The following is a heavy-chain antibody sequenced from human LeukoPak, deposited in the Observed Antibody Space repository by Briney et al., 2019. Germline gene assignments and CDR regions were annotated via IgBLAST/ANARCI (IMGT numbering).Heavy chain of an antibody. V-gene: IGHV3-64D*06. CDR1: GFTFKKYA. J-gene: IGHJ4*02. CDR3: VKDLYYDNSGYYSGAFDY. D-gene: IGHD3-22*01. Sequence: QPGGSLRLSCSASGFTFKKYAMHWVRQAPGKGLEYVSAINSNGGRTYYADSVKGRFTISRDNSKNTLFLQMSSLRVEDTAVHYCVKDLYYDNSGYYSGAFDYWGQGTLVTVSS. CDR2: INSNGGRT.